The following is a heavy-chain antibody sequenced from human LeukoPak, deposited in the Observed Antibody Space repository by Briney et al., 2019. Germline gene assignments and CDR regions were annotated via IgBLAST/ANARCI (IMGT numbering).Heavy chain of an antibody. J-gene: IGHJ5*02. Sequence: SQTPSLTCTVSGGSISSGDYYWSWIRQPPGKGLEWIGYIYYSGSTYYNPSLKSRVTISVDTSKNQFSLKLSSVTAADTAVYYCARVHCNSITCEGHSWFDPWGQGTLVTVSS. D-gene: IGHD2/OR15-2a*01. CDR3: ARVHCNSITCEGHSWFDP. CDR1: GGSISSGDYY. V-gene: IGHV4-30-4*01. CDR2: IYYSGST.